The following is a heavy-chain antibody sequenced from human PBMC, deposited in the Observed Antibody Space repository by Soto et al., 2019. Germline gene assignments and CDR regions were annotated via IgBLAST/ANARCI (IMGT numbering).Heavy chain of an antibody. V-gene: IGHV1-69*12. CDR2: IIPMFGTA. Sequence: QVQLVQSGAEVKKPGSSVKVSCKASGGTFSSYAISWVRQAPGQGLEWMGGIIPMFGTADYAQKFQGQVTVTGEEATRTAYLVWGSLRSGCTAGYYWASRVNCGGGRCSYPQYYYYGMDVWGRGTTVTVSS. CDR1: GGTFSSYA. CDR3: ASRVNCGGGRCSYPQYYYYGMDV. D-gene: IGHD2-15*01. J-gene: IGHJ6*02.